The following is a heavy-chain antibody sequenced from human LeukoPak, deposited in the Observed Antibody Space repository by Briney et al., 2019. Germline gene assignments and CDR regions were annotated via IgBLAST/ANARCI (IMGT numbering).Heavy chain of an antibody. CDR1: GFTFSGSA. V-gene: IGHV3-73*01. CDR3: TRRYYDSSP. D-gene: IGHD3-22*01. J-gene: IGHJ5*02. Sequence: GGSLRLSCAASGFTFSGSAMHWVRQASGTGLEWVGRIRSKANSYATAYAASVKGRFTISRDDSKHTAYLQMNSLKTEDTAVYYCTRRYYDSSPWGQGTLVTVSS. CDR2: IRSKANSYAT.